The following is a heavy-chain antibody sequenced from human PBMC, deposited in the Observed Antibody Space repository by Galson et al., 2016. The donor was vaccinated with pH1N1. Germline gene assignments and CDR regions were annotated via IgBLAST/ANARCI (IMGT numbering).Heavy chain of an antibody. J-gene: IGHJ4*02. Sequence: ETLSLTCAVSGGSIRNSNWWRGVRPPPGKGRVWIGEIYQTETTKHTLSLQSRLTLSLDKSKHQFSLKLTSVTAADTAVYFCARSYSSGIVCYDLDASVAYWGQGILVTVSS. CDR1: GGSIRNSNW. V-gene: IGHV4-4*01. CDR2: IYQTETT. CDR3: ARSYSSGIVCYDLDASVAY. D-gene: IGHD2-8*02.